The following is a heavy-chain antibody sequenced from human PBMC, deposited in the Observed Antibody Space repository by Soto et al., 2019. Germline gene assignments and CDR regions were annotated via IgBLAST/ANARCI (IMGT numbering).Heavy chain of an antibody. Sequence: QVQLQQWGAGLLKPSETLSLTCVVSGGSLSDYFWSWIRQPPGMALEWIGEINHLGSINYNPSLKSRATMSVDTSKNQFSLTLNSVTAADTATSYCARGGISHWAYFYYMDVWDRGTTVTVSS. J-gene: IGHJ6*03. CDR2: INHLGSI. D-gene: IGHD2-21*01. V-gene: IGHV4-34*01. CDR3: ARGGISHWAYFYYMDV. CDR1: GGSLSDYF.